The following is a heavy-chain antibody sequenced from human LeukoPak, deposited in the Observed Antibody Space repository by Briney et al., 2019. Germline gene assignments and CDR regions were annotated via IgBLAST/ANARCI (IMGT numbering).Heavy chain of an antibody. CDR3: ARASQWLAFDY. D-gene: IGHD6-19*01. Sequence: GGSLRLSCAPSGFTFSNYGMSWVRQAPGKGLEWVSGISGSGGFTNYADSVKGRFTISRDNSKNTLYLQMNSLRAEDTAVYYCARASQWLAFDYWGQGTLVTVSS. CDR2: ISGSGGFT. CDR1: GFTFSNYG. V-gene: IGHV3-23*01. J-gene: IGHJ4*02.